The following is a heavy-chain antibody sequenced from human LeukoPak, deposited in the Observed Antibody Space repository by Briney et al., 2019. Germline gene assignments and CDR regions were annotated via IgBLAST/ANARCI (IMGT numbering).Heavy chain of an antibody. J-gene: IGHJ4*02. CDR1: GYTLTELS. CDR2: INPSSGGT. V-gene: IGHV1-2*02. D-gene: IGHD1-26*01. CDR3: AKDVRGSYDY. Sequence: ASVKVSCKVSGYTLTELSMHWVRQAPGQGLEWMGLINPSSGGTTYAQNFQGRVTMARDTSINTAYMELSRLTSDDTAVYYCAKDVRGSYDYWGQGTLVTVSS.